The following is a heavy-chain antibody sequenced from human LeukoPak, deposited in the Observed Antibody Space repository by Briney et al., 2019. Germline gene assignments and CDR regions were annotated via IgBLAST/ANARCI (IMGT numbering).Heavy chain of an antibody. D-gene: IGHD6-19*01. CDR1: GYTFTDFY. Sequence: ASVKVSCKASGYTFTDFYIHWVRQAPGQGLEWMGWINPKTGGTNYAQKFQGRVTMTRDTSISTAYMDLNSLRSEDTGVYYCARDNYIGYTSGRCSAYWGQGILVTVSS. J-gene: IGHJ4*02. V-gene: IGHV1-2*02. CDR3: ARDNYIGYTSGRCSAY. CDR2: INPKTGGT.